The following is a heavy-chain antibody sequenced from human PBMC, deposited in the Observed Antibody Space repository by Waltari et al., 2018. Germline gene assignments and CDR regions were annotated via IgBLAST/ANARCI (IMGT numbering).Heavy chain of an antibody. CDR1: GFTFSNYL. Sequence: EMQLVESGGGLVQPGGSLRLPCEVPGFTFSNYLMGWVRQAPGKGLEWVANIKKDGSEKYYVDSVKGRFTISRDNAKNSLYLQMNSLRAEDTAVYYCASHGGSGWFAWGQGTLVTVSA. V-gene: IGHV3-7*01. CDR2: IKKDGSEK. J-gene: IGHJ4*02. D-gene: IGHD6-19*01. CDR3: ASHGGSGWFA.